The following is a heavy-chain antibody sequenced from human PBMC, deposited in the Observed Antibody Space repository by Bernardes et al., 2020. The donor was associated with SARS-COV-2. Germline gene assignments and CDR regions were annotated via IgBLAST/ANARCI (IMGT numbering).Heavy chain of an antibody. V-gene: IGHV3-30*18. J-gene: IGHJ6*02. CDR1: KFTLSSYR. CDR3: AKDAVDAQAYYYGMDV. CDR2: ILYNGSNN. Sequence: GGFHRLPNSATKFTLSSYRMHWILPAPGKGQARVAIILYNGSNNYYAASVKGRFTIFRDNSKNTLYLQMNSLRAEDTAVYYCAKDAVDAQAYYYGMDVWSQGTTVTVSS. D-gene: IGHD5-12*01.